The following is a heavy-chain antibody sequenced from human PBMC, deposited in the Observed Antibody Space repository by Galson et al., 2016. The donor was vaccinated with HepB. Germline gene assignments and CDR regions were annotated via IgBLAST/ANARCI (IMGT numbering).Heavy chain of an antibody. CDR3: VRGGDAYGSNWYYHYCDS. D-gene: IGHD1-7*01. J-gene: IGHJ4*02. CDR1: GYKFSNYW. CDR2: IYPGDSDT. Sequence: QSGAEVKKAGEPLKISCKGSGYKFSNYWIGWVRQMPGKGLEWMGIIYPGDSDTRYSPSFRGQVTISADKSISTAYLQWSSLQASDTAMYFCVRGGDAYGSNWYYHYCDSWGQGPFVTVSS. V-gene: IGHV5-51*01.